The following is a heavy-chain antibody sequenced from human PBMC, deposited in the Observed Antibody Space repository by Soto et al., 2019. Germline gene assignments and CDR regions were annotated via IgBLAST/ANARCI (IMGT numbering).Heavy chain of an antibody. CDR2: NYYSGIT. Sequence: PETLSHTCTVSGGSVSRGRYYWTWLRQHPGKGLEWIGYNYYSGITYYNPSLKSRVTISVDTSKNQFSLKLNSVTAADTAVYYCARDLWGYCGTDCYPLDVWGQGTTVS. CDR1: GGSVSRGRYY. J-gene: IGHJ6*02. D-gene: IGHD2-21*02. CDR3: ARDLWGYCGTDCYPLDV. V-gene: IGHV4-61*01.